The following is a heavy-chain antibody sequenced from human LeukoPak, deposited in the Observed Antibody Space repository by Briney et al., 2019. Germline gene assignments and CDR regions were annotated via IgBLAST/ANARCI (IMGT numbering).Heavy chain of an antibody. D-gene: IGHD1-26*01. CDR1: GGSISSGGYY. CDR3: ARDMGATAWGADPFDI. V-gene: IGHV4-39*02. CDR2: INHIGGT. Sequence: SETLSLTCTVSGGSISSGGYYWSWIRQPPGKGLEWIGEINHIGGTNYSPSLKSRVTISLDTSKNQSSLKLNSVTAADTAVYYCARDMGATAWGADPFDIWGQGIMVSVSS. J-gene: IGHJ3*02.